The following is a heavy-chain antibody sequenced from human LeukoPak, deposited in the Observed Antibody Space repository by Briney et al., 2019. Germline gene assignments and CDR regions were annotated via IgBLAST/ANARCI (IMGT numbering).Heavy chain of an antibody. Sequence: ASVKVSCKASGGTFISYAISWVRQAPGQGLEWMGGIIPIFGTANYAQKFQGRVTITADESTSTAYMELSSLRSEDTAVYYCARFEGPIAAAGTGDYYYGMDVWGQGTTVTVSS. CDR3: ARFEGPIAAAGTGDYYYGMDV. V-gene: IGHV1-69*13. D-gene: IGHD6-13*01. J-gene: IGHJ6*02. CDR1: GGTFISYA. CDR2: IIPIFGTA.